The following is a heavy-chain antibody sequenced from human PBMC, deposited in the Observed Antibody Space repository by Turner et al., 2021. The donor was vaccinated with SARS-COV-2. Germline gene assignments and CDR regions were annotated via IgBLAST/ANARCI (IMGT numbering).Heavy chain of an antibody. D-gene: IGHD2-2*01. Sequence: QLQLQDPGPGLVKPSETLPLPCTVSGGSITSRTYCWGWIRQPPGKGLGWVGSIFASGSTYSNPSLQSRVTISVDTSKNQFSLKLTSVTAADTAVYYCARSYHTYYFDYWGQGTLGTVSS. J-gene: IGHJ4*02. V-gene: IGHV4-39*01. CDR3: ARSYHTYYFDY. CDR1: GGSITSRTYC. CDR2: IFASGST.